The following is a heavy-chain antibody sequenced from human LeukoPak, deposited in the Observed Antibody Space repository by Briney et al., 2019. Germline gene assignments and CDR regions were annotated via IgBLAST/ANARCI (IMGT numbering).Heavy chain of an antibody. D-gene: IGHD3-22*01. CDR2: MYYSGIT. V-gene: IGHV4-31*03. Sequence: PSETLSLTCTVSGDSINSGGYYWSWIRQHPGKGLEWIGYMYYSGITYYNPSLRSRVTISLDTSKNQFSLKLSSVTAADTAVYYCASQANYYDSRGYFQHWGQGTQVTVSS. CDR1: GDSINSGGYY. CDR3: ASQANYYDSRGYFQH. J-gene: IGHJ1*01.